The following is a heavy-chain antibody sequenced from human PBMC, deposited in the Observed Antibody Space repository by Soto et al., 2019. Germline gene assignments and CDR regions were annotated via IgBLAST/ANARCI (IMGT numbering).Heavy chain of an antibody. CDR3: ARGVGYCSSTSCSNFDY. CDR2: ISSSGSTI. V-gene: IGHV3-48*03. CDR1: GFTFSSYE. J-gene: IGHJ4*02. D-gene: IGHD2-2*01. Sequence: GGSLRLSCAASGFTFSSYEMNWVRQAPGKGLEWVSYISSSGSTIYYADSVKGRFTISRDNAKNSLYLQMNSLRAEDTAVYYCARGVGYCSSTSCSNFDYWGQGTLVTVSS.